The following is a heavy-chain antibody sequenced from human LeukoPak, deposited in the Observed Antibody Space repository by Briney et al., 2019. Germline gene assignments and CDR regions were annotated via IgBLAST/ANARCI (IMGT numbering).Heavy chain of an antibody. CDR3: ARRSYAPTYYYGMDV. V-gene: IGHV5-51*01. CDR2: IYLGDSDT. CDR1: GYSFTSYW. J-gene: IGHJ6*02. Sequence: GESLKISCKGSGYSFTSYWIGWVRQMPGKGLEWMGIIYLGDSDTRYSPSFQGQVTISADKSISTAYLQWSSLKASDTAMYYCARRSYAPTYYYGMDVWGQGTTVTVSS. D-gene: IGHD2-8*01.